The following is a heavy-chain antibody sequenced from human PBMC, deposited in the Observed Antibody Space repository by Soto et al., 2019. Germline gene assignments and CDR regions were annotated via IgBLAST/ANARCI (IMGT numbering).Heavy chain of an antibody. Sequence: PSETLSLTCNVSGGSVSSGGYYWTWIRQHPGKGLEWVGYMSYSGYTYYNPYLKSRVTISLYTSKNQFSLRLSSVTAADTAVYYCARGDYDYVWGSYRSSNFNYWGQGTLVTVSS. D-gene: IGHD3-16*02. J-gene: IGHJ4*02. CDR1: GGSVSSGGYY. V-gene: IGHV4-31*03. CDR2: MSYSGYT. CDR3: ARGDYDYVWGSYRSSNFNY.